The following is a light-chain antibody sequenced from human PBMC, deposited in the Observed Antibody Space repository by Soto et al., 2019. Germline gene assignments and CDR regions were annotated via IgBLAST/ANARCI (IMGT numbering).Light chain of an antibody. CDR2: ATS. CDR3: QQDYTYRWT. Sequence: DIQMTQSPSSLSASVGDRVTITCRAGQDIRSYLNWYQQKPGKAPQLLIYATSFLQIGVPSRFSASGSGTDFSLVITDLQLEDSATYYCQQDYTYRWTSGQGTKV. V-gene: IGKV1-39*01. J-gene: IGKJ1*01. CDR1: QDIRSY.